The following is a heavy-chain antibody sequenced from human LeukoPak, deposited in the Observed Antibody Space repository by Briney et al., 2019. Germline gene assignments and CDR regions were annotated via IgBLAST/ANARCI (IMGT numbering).Heavy chain of an antibody. CDR1: GLIFSDFG. D-gene: IGHD6-13*01. CDR2: ISYDGINK. Sequence: PGRSLRLSCAASGLIFSDFGMHWVRQAPGKGLEWVAVISYDGINKYYADSVKGRFTISRDNSMNTLYLQMNSLRPEDTAIYYCVKDTSRTAAGTTWGGLDYWGQGTLVTVS. CDR3: VKDTSRTAAGTTWGGLDY. J-gene: IGHJ4*02. V-gene: IGHV3-30*18.